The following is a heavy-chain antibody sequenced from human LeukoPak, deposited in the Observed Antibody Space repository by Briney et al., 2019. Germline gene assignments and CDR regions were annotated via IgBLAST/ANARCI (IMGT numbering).Heavy chain of an antibody. D-gene: IGHD6-13*01. CDR2: IYHSGST. J-gene: IGHJ5*02. Sequence: PSETLSLTCAVSGYSIRSGYYWGWIRQPPGKGLEWIGSIYHSGSTYYNPSLKSRVTISVDTSKNQFPLKLSSVTAADTAVYYCARDGSGYWSSSWYANWFDPWGQGTLVTVSS. CDR3: ARDGSGYWSSSWYANWFDP. CDR1: GYSIRSGYY. V-gene: IGHV4-38-2*02.